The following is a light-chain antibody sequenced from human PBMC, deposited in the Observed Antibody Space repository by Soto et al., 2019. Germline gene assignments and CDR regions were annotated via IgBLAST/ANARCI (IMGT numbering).Light chain of an antibody. CDR2: GNS. Sequence: QAVVIQPPSASGAPGQRVTISCTGSSSNIGAGYDVHWYQQLPGTAPKLLIYGNSNRPSGVPDRFSGSKSGTSASLAITGLQAEDEADFYCQSHDSSLSAYVFGTGTKLTVL. CDR3: QSHDSSLSAYV. V-gene: IGLV1-40*01. CDR1: SSNIGAGYD. J-gene: IGLJ1*01.